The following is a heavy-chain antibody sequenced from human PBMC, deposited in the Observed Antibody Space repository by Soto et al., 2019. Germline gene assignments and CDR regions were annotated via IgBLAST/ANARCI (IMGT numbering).Heavy chain of an antibody. CDR2: IKSKTDGGTT. V-gene: IGHV3-15*01. D-gene: IGHD1-26*01. CDR3: TTEVGAYDAFDI. Sequence: VGSLRLSCAASGFTFSNAWMSWVRQAPGKGLEWVGRIKSKTDGGTTDYAAPVKGRFTISRDDSKNTLYLQMNSLKTEDTAVCYCTTEVGAYDAFDIWGQGTMVTVSS. J-gene: IGHJ3*02. CDR1: GFTFSNAW.